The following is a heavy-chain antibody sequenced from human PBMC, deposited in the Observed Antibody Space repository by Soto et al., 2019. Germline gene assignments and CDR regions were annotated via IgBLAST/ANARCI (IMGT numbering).Heavy chain of an antibody. D-gene: IGHD2-21*02. CDR3: ARHLPYCGGDCYSLDY. CDR1: GGSISSYY. CDR2: IYYSAST. V-gene: IGHV4-59*08. Sequence: PSETLSLTCTVSGGSISSYYWSWIRQPPGKGLEWIGYIYYSASTNYSPSLKSRVTISVDTSKNQFSLNLSSVTAADTAVYYCARHLPYCGGDCYSLDYWAQRTLVTVSS. J-gene: IGHJ4*02.